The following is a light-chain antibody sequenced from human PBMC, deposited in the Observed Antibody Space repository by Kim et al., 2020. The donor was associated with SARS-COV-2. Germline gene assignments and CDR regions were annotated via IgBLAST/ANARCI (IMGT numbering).Light chain of an antibody. V-gene: IGKV3-15*01. J-gene: IGKJ3*01. CDR2: GAS. CDR1: QSVSSN. CDR3: QQYNNWPFT. Sequence: VSPGERATLSCRARQSVSSNLAWYQQKPGQAPRLLIYGASTRATGIPARFSGSGSGTEFTLTISSLQSEDFAVYYCQQYNNWPFTFGPGTKVDIK.